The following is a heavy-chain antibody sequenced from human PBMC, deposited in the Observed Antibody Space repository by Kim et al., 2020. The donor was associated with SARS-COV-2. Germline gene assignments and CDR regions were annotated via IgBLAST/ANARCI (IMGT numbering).Heavy chain of an antibody. CDR1: GFTFSSYA. D-gene: IGHD1-26*01. CDR2: ISYDGSNK. Sequence: GGSLRLSCAASGFTFSSYAMHWVRQAPGKGLEWVAVISYDGSNKYYADSVKGRFTISRDNSKNTLYLQMNSLRAEDTAVYYCAREKWELLIYNYYYGMDVWGQGTTVTVSS. J-gene: IGHJ6*02. CDR3: AREKWELLIYNYYYGMDV. V-gene: IGHV3-30*04.